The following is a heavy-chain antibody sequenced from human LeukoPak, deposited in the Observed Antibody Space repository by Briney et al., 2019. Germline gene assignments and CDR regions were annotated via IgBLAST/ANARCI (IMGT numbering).Heavy chain of an antibody. J-gene: IGHJ4*02. V-gene: IGHV3-11*04. D-gene: IGHD6-19*01. CDR1: GFAFSDYY. Sequence: GGSRRLSCAASGFAFSDYYMSWIRQAPGKGLEWVSYISSTGIIYYSDSVQGRFTISRDNAKNSLYLQMNSLRAEDTAVYYCTRGGRIAVAGSYYFDYWGQGTLVTVSS. CDR3: TRGGRIAVAGSYYFDY. CDR2: ISSTGII.